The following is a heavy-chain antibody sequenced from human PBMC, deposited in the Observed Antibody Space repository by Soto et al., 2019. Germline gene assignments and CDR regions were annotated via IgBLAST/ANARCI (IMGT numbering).Heavy chain of an antibody. CDR1: GYTFTSYG. D-gene: IGHD6-13*01. CDR3: AAYGDSSSWYHPRRLGGSLDY. Sequence: QVQLVQSGAEVKKPGASVKVSCKASGYTFTSYGISWVRQAPGQGLEWMGWISAYNGNTNYAQKLQGRVTMTTDTSTSTAYMELRSLRSDDTAVYYCAAYGDSSSWYHPRRLGGSLDYWGQGTLVTVSS. J-gene: IGHJ4*02. V-gene: IGHV1-18*04. CDR2: ISAYNGNT.